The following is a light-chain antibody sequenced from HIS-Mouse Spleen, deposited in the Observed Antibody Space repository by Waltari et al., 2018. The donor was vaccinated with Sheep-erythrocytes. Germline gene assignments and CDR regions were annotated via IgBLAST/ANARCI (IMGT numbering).Light chain of an antibody. CDR3: CSYAGSSTPWV. CDR1: SSAGGSYNL. Sequence: GQSITISCSGTSSAGGSYNLVSWYQQHPGKAPKLMIYEGSKRPSGVSNRFSGSKSGNTASLTISGLQAEDEADYYCCSYAGSSTPWVFGGGTKLTVL. V-gene: IGLV2-23*01. CDR2: EGS. J-gene: IGLJ3*02.